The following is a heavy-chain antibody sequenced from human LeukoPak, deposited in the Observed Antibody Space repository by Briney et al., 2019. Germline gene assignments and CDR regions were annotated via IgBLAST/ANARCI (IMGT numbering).Heavy chain of an antibody. J-gene: IGHJ4*02. Sequence: GGSLRLSCVASGFTFYNYAMSWVRQAPGKGLEWVAVISYDGSNKYYADSVKGRFTISRDNSKNTLYLQMNSLRAEDTAVYYCARALYSFDYWGQGTLVTVSS. CDR3: ARALYSFDY. CDR2: ISYDGSNK. D-gene: IGHD2-2*02. V-gene: IGHV3-30-3*01. CDR1: GFTFYNYA.